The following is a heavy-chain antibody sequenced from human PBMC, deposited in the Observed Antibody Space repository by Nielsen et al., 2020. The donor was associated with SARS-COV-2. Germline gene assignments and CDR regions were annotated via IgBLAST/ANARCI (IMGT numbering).Heavy chain of an antibody. V-gene: IGHV1-46*01. Sequence: ASVKVSCRASGYTFTSYDINWVRQAPGQGLEWMGIINPSGGSTSYAQKFQGRVTMTRDTSTSTVYMELSSLRSEDTAVYYCARVFGGYYGYWGQGTLVTVSS. J-gene: IGHJ4*02. CDR2: INPSGGST. CDR1: GYTFTSYD. CDR3: ARVFGGYYGY. D-gene: IGHD3-3*01.